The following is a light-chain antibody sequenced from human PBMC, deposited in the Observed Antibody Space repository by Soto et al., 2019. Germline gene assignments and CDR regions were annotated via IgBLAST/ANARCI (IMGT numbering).Light chain of an antibody. CDR1: QTVRNNY. CDR2: DAS. V-gene: IGKV3-20*01. CDR3: QQYGISPLS. J-gene: IGKJ1*01. Sequence: VLKQSPGTLSLYTGERATLSCRASQTVRNNYLAWYQQKPGQAPRLLIYDASSRATGIPDRFSGGGSGTDFILTISSLEPEDFALYYCQQYGISPLSFGQGTKVDIK.